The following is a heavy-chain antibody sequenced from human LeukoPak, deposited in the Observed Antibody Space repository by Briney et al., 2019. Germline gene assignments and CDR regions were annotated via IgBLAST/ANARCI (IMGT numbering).Heavy chain of an antibody. V-gene: IGHV3-74*01. J-gene: IGHJ4*02. D-gene: IGHD5-24*01. CDR3: ARVQYFNIDY. CDR1: GFVFSNFD. Sequence: GGSLRLSCAASGFVFSNFDMHWVRQAPGKGLVWVSHIPTDYNPKNYTDFVQGRFHISRDNAKNSVYLQMNNLRDEDTAVYYFARVQYFNIDYWGQGTLVTV. CDR2: IPTDYNPK.